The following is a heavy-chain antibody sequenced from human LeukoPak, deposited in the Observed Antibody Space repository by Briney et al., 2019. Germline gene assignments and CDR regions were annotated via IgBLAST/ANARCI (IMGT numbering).Heavy chain of an antibody. CDR1: GFTFDDYA. CDR3: ARGYSSGWYAFDI. CDR2: ISWNSGSI. J-gene: IGHJ3*02. Sequence: TGGSLRLSCAASGFTFDDYAMHWVRQAPGKGLEWVSGISWNSGSIGYADSVKGRFTISRDNAKNSLYLQMNSLRAEDTALYYCARGYSSGWYAFDIWGQGTMVTVSS. V-gene: IGHV3-9*01. D-gene: IGHD6-19*01.